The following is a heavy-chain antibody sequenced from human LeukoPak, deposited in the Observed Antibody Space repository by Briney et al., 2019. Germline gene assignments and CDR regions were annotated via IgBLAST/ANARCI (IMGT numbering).Heavy chain of an antibody. CDR3: AKDPYGGNSPLYFDY. CDR2: ISSDGTKK. V-gene: IGHV3-30*18. CDR1: GFTFNTYG. D-gene: IGHD4-23*01. J-gene: IGHJ4*02. Sequence: GGSLRLSCAASGFTFNTYGMHWVRQAPGKGLEWVALISSDGTKKYYADSLKGRFTISRDNSQNTLYLQMNSLRAEDTAVFYCAKDPYGGNSPLYFDYWGQGTLFTVSS.